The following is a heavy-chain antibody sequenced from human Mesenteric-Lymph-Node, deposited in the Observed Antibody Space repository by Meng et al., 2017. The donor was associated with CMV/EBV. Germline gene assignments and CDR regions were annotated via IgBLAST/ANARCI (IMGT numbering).Heavy chain of an antibody. CDR3: ARRGGGSYQGGAYYYGMDV. Sequence: GSLRLSCTVSGGSVSSGSYYWSWIRQPPGKGLEWIGSIYYSGSTYYNPSLKSRVTISVDTSKNQFSLKLSSVTAADTAVYYCARRGGGSYQGGAYYYGMDVWGLGTTVTVSS. V-gene: IGHV4-39*01. CDR1: GGSVSSGSYY. D-gene: IGHD1-26*01. CDR2: IYYSGST. J-gene: IGHJ6*02.